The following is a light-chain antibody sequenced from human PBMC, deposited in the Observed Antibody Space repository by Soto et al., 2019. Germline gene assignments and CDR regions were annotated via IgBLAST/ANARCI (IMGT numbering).Light chain of an antibody. CDR1: QSVSSSY. Sequence: EIVLTQSPGPLSLSPGERATLSCGASQSVSSSYLAWYQQKPGQAPRLLIYGASTRATGIPDRFSGSGSGTDFTLTISRLEPEDFAVYYCQQYGSSPRTFGQETTVEIK. CDR2: GAS. J-gene: IGKJ1*01. CDR3: QQYGSSPRT. V-gene: IGKV3-20*01.